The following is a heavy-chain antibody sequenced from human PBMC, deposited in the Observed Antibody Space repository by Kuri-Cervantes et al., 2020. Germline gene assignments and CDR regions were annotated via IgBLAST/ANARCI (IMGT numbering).Heavy chain of an antibody. V-gene: IGHV1-8*01. CDR2: MNPNSGNT. D-gene: IGHD1-26*01. CDR1: GYTFTSYD. J-gene: IGHJ6*02. CDR3: ASPIRTGGYSGSYLSADYYYYYSMDV. Sequence: ASVKVSCKASGYTFTSYDINWVRQATGQGLEWMGWMNPNSGNTGYAQKFQGRVTMTRNTSISTAYMELSSLRSEDTAVYYCASPIRTGGYSGSYLSADYYYYYSMDVWGQGTTVTVSS.